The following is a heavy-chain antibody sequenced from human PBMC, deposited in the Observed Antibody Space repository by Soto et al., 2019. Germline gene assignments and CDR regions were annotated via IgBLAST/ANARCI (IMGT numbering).Heavy chain of an antibody. CDR2: INSNGGIT. CDR3: VRDTSFDC. Sequence: GGSLRLSCAASGFTFSSFDMHWVRQAPGKGLEYISAINSNGGITYYANSVKGRLTISRDNSKNTVYLQMGSLRVEDMGVYYCVRDTSFDCCGQGTLVTVSS. V-gene: IGHV3-64*01. CDR1: GFTFSSFD. J-gene: IGHJ4*02.